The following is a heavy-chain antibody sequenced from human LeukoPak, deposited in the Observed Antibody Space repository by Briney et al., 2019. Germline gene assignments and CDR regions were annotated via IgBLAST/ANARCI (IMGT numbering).Heavy chain of an antibody. D-gene: IGHD3-10*01. J-gene: IGHJ4*02. Sequence: GRSLRLSCAASGFTFSSYGMHWVRQAPGKGLEWVAVIWYDGSNKYYADSVKGRFTISRDNSKNTLYLQMNSLRAEDTAVYYCAKDQGILGAADYRGQGTLVTVSS. CDR3: AKDQGILGAADY. CDR2: IWYDGSNK. CDR1: GFTFSSYG. V-gene: IGHV3-33*06.